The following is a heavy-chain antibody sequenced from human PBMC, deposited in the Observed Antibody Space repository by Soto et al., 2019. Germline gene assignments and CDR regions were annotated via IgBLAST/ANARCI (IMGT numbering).Heavy chain of an antibody. Sequence: GGSLRLSCAASGFTFSSYAMNWVRQAPGKGLEWVLGISGSGGSTYHADSVKGRFTISRDNSKNTLYLQMNSLRAEDTAVYYCAKDLVLYSSSSPHYFDYWGQGTLVTVSS. CDR1: GFTFSSYA. J-gene: IGHJ4*02. CDR2: ISGSGGST. V-gene: IGHV3-23*01. CDR3: AKDLVLYSSSSPHYFDY. D-gene: IGHD6-6*01.